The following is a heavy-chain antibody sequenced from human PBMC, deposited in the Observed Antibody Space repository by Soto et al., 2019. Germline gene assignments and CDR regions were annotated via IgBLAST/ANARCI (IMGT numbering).Heavy chain of an antibody. CDR3: ARVSTVTNLDS. D-gene: IGHD4-17*01. J-gene: IGHJ5*01. V-gene: IGHV4-59*01. CDR1: GASIGASY. Sequence: QVQLQESGPRLVKPSETLSLTCTVSGASIGASYWSWIRQSPGKGLEWMGYIFYSGSTNYSPSLNSRVSMTVDSSKNQVSLTLSSVTAADTAVYYCARVSTVTNLDSWGHGRLVTVSS. CDR2: IFYSGST.